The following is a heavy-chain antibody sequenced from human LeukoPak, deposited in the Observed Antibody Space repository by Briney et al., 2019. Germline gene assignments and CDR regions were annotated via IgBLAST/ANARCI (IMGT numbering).Heavy chain of an antibody. Sequence: SETLSLTCTVSGGSISSGGYYWSWIRQPPGKGLEWIGYIYNSGSTYYNPSLKSRVTISVDTSKNQFSLRLSSVTAADAAVYYCVRDRALNYWGQGTLVTVSS. V-gene: IGHV4-61*08. J-gene: IGHJ4*02. CDR1: GGSISSGGYY. CDR3: VRDRALNY. CDR2: IYNSGST.